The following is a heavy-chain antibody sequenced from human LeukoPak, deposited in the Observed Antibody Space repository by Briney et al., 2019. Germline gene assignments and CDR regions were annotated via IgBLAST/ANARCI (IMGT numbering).Heavy chain of an antibody. CDR1: GGSISSGGYS. Sequence: SQTLSLTCAVSGGSISSGGYSWSWIRQPPGKGLEWIGYTYHSGSTYYNPSLKSRVTISVDRSKNQFPLKLSSVTAADTAVYYCARAGGSDYDILTGYSSSCYFDYWGQGTLVTVSS. J-gene: IGHJ4*02. D-gene: IGHD3-9*01. CDR3: ARAGGSDYDILTGYSSSCYFDY. CDR2: TYHSGST. V-gene: IGHV4-30-2*01.